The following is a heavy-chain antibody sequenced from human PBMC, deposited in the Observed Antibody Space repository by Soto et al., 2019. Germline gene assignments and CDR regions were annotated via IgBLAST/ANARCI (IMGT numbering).Heavy chain of an antibody. J-gene: IGHJ4*02. CDR3: SHRPRSYAYYFDY. CDR2: IYWDEDK. Sequence: QITLKESGPTLVKPTQTLTLTCTFSGFSLSTRGVAVGWFRQPPGKALEWLALIYWDEDKWYSPSLKNRHTITDDTSKNQVVLTMTYMDPVDTATYYCSHRPRSYAYYFDYCGQGTLVTVSS. CDR1: GFSLSTRGVA. V-gene: IGHV2-5*02. D-gene: IGHD1-26*01.